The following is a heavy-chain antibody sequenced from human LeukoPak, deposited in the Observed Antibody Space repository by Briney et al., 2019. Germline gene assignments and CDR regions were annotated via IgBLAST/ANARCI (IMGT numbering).Heavy chain of an antibody. CDR2: IYYSGST. Sequence: GSLRLSCAASGFTFSSYSTNWIRQPPGKGLEWIGSIYYSGSTYYNPSLKSRVTISVDTSKNQFSLKLSSVTAADTAVYYCVRGLDGYSTAAFDIWGQGTMVTVSS. CDR3: VRGLDGYSTAAFDI. CDR1: GFTFSSYS. D-gene: IGHD5-24*01. J-gene: IGHJ3*02. V-gene: IGHV4-39*07.